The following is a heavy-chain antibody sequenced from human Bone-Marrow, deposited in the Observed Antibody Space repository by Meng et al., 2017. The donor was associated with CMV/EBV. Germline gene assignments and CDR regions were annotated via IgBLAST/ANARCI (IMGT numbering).Heavy chain of an antibody. CDR1: GGTFSSYT. V-gene: IGHV1-69*04. Sequence: SVKVSCKASGGTFSSYTISWVRQAPGQGLEWMGRIIPILGIANYAQKFQGRVTITADKSTSTAYMELSSLRSEDTAVYYCARDIQGGLPRENNWFDPWGQGTLVTVSS. J-gene: IGHJ5*02. D-gene: IGHD2-21*01. CDR3: ARDIQGGLPRENNWFDP. CDR2: IIPILGIA.